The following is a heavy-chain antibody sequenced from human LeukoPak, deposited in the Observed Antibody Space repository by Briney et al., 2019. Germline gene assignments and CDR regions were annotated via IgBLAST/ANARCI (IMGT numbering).Heavy chain of an antibody. CDR2: MYYRGNT. D-gene: IGHD3-22*01. CDR1: GFTFSSYW. CDR3: ARRRYDASGYYPSRGRYFDY. J-gene: IGHJ4*02. V-gene: IGHV4-4*02. Sequence: GSLRLSCAASGFTFSSYWMSWVRQAPGKGLEWVGHMYYRGNTFYNPSLKSRVTISVDTSKNQFSLELTSVTAADTAVYYCARRRYDASGYYPSRGRYFDYWGQGTLVTVSS.